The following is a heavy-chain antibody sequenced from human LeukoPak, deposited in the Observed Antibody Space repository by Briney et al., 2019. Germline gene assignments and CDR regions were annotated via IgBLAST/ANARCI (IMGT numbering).Heavy chain of an antibody. CDR2: IYPGDSGT. Sequence: GESLKISCKGSGYSFTSYWIGWVRQMPGKGLEWMGIIYPGDSGTRYSPSFQGQVTISADKSISTAYLHWSSLKASDTAMYYCATRHYYYDSSGYYFLWGQGTLVTVSS. V-gene: IGHV5-51*01. J-gene: IGHJ4*02. CDR3: ATRHYYYDSSGYYFL. D-gene: IGHD3-22*01. CDR1: GYSFTSYW.